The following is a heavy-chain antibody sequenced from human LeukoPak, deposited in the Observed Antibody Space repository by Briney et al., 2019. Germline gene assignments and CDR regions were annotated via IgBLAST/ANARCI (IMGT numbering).Heavy chain of an antibody. V-gene: IGHV4-4*07. CDR1: GGSINSYY. CDR2: IYTSGST. CDR3: ARETSDSSGYYIDY. Sequence: PSETLSLTCTVSGGSINSYYWNWIRQPPGKGLEWIGHIYTSGSTNYNPSLKSRVTMSVDTSKNHFSLKLSSVTAADTAVYYCARETSDSSGYYIDYWGQGTLVTVSS. D-gene: IGHD3-22*01. J-gene: IGHJ4*02.